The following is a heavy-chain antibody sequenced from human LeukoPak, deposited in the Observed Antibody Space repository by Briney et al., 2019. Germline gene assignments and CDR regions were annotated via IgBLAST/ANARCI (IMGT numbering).Heavy chain of an antibody. CDR2: ISSRGDST. CDR1: GFIFSNYA. Sequence: PGGSLLLSCAASGFIFSNYAMSWVRQVPGRGLEWVSTISSRGDSTYVADSVKGRFTISRDNSKNSLYLQMNTVRAEDTAVYYCVKGPRPDITVAHTVENWGQGTLVTVSS. J-gene: IGHJ4*02. CDR3: VKGPRPDITVAHTVEN. D-gene: IGHD6-19*01. V-gene: IGHV3-23*01.